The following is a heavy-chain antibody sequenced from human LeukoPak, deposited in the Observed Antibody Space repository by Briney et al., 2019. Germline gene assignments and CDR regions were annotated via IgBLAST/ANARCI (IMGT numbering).Heavy chain of an antibody. J-gene: IGHJ4*02. D-gene: IGHD5-18*01. Sequence: SETLSLTCTVSGGSISSYYWSWIRQPPGKGLEWIGHIYYSGSTNYNPSLKSRVTISVDTSKNQFSLKLSSVTAADTAVYYCARHMGLGYSYGYPYFDYWGQGTLATVSS. CDR1: GGSISSYY. V-gene: IGHV4-59*08. CDR2: IYYSGST. CDR3: ARHMGLGYSYGYPYFDY.